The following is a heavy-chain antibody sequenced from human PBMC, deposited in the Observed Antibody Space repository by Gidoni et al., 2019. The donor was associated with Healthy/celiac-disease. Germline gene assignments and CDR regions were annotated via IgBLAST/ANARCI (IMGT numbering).Heavy chain of an antibody. V-gene: IGHV3-30-3*01. J-gene: IGHJ6*02. CDR2: ISYDGSNK. D-gene: IGHD6-13*01. CDR3: ARARVSKEQQLSGYYYYGMDV. CDR1: GSNFSSYA. Sequence: QVQLVESGGGVVQPGRSLRLPCAASGSNFSSYAMHWVRQAPGKGLEWVAVISYDGSNKYYADSVKGRFTISRDNSKNTLYLQMNSLRAEDTAVYYCARARVSKEQQLSGYYYYGMDVWGQGTTVTVSS.